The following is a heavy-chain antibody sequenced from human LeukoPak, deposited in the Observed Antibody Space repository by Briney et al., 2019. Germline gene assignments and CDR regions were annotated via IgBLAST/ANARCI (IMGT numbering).Heavy chain of an antibody. Sequence: GGSLRLSCAASGFTFSSYEMNWVRQAPGKGLEWVSYISSSGSTIYYADSVKGRFTISRDNAKNSLYLQMNSLRAEDTAVYYCARDLLAPWELPGAFDIWGQGTMVTVSS. V-gene: IGHV3-48*03. D-gene: IGHD1-26*01. CDR2: ISSSGSTI. CDR3: ARDLLAPWELPGAFDI. CDR1: GFTFSSYE. J-gene: IGHJ3*02.